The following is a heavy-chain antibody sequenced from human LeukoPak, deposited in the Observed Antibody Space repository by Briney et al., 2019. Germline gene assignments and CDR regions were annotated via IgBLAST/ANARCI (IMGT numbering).Heavy chain of an antibody. CDR2: ISGSGSST. CDR3: AKGYNYDTNGYFDY. CDR1: GFTFSSYA. D-gene: IGHD2-8*01. V-gene: IGHV3-23*01. J-gene: IGHJ4*02. Sequence: GGSLRLSCAASGFTFSSYAMSWVRQAPGKGLEWVSAISGSGSSTVYADSVKGRFTISRDNSKNTLYLQMNSLRAEDTAVYNCAKGYNYDTNGYFDYWGQRTLVTVSS.